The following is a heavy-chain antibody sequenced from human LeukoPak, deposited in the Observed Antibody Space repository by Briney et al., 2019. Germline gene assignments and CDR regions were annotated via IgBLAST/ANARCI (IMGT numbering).Heavy chain of an antibody. Sequence: SVKVSCKASGGTFSSYTISWVRQAPGQGLEWMGRIIPILGIANYAQKFEGRVTMTRDTSTSTVYMDLSSLRSEDTAVYYCARDQNYCTSGSLFDYWGQGTLVTVSS. CDR2: IIPILGIA. CDR3: ARDQNYCTSGSLFDY. CDR1: GGTFSSYT. D-gene: IGHD3-10*01. V-gene: IGHV1-69*04. J-gene: IGHJ4*02.